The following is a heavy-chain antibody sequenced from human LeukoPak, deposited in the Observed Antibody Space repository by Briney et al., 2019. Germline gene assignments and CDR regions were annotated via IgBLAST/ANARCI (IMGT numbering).Heavy chain of an antibody. D-gene: IGHD4-11*01. V-gene: IGHV1-18*01. CDR3: AGDRMPTVTRLYYHYGMDV. J-gene: IGHJ6*02. CDR1: DYTFTSYG. Sequence: ASVKVSCKASDYTFTSYGISWVRQAPGQGLEWMGWISAYNGNTNYAQNLQGRVIMTTDTSTNTAYMELRSLRSDDTAVYFCAGDRMPTVTRLYYHYGMDVWGQGTTVTVSS. CDR2: ISAYNGNT.